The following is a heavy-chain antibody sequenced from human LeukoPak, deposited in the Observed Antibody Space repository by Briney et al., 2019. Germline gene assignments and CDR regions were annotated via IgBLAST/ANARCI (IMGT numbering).Heavy chain of an antibody. CDR2: IYYSGRT. Sequence: PSETLSLTCTVSGGSLSSSSYYWDWIRQPPGKGPEWIGNIYYSGRTYYNPSLKSRVTISVDTSKNQFSLKLSSVTAADTAVYYCASGSVYSASWSNWFDPWGQGTLVTVSS. CDR3: ASGSVYSASWSNWFDP. D-gene: IGHD2-2*01. J-gene: IGHJ5*02. CDR1: GGSLSSSSYY. V-gene: IGHV4-39*01.